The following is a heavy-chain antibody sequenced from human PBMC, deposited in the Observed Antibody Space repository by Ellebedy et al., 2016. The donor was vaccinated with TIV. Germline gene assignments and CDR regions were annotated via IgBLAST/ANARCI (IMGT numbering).Heavy chain of an antibody. J-gene: IGHJ3*02. CDR1: GFTFSSYA. CDR2: ISGGAGRT. CDR3: AKDSSDSNYVEALEI. V-gene: IGHV3-23*01. D-gene: IGHD4-11*01. Sequence: GESLKISXAASGFTFSSYAMTWVRLAPGKGLEWVSSISGGAGRTRYTDSVRGRFTISRDDSKSTLYLQMNSLRADDTAVYFCAKDSSDSNYVEALEIWGQGTMVAASS.